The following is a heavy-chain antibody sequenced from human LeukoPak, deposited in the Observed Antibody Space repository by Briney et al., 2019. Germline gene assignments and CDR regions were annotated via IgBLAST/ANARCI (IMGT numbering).Heavy chain of an antibody. J-gene: IGHJ4*02. D-gene: IGHD6-13*01. CDR2: IKYGGSEK. CDR3: AGDIEAAGLFFDY. CDR1: GFTFSNYW. V-gene: IGHV3-7*01. Sequence: GGSLRLSCAASGFTFSNYWMSWVRQAPGKGLEWVANIKYGGSEKYYVDSVKGRFTISRDNAKNSLYLQMNSLRAEDTAVYYCAGDIEAAGLFFDYWGQGTLVTVSS.